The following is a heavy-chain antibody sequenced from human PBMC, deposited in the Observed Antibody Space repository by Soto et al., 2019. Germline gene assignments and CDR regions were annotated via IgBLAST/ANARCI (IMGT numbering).Heavy chain of an antibody. J-gene: IGHJ3*02. D-gene: IGHD4-17*01. CDR3: ARQVYGGNSGAFDI. CDR1: GGSISSSSYY. V-gene: IGHV4-39*01. Sequence: SETLSLTCTVSGGSISSSSYYWGWIRQPPGKGLEWIGSIYYSGSTYYNPSLKSRVTISVDTSKNQFSLKLSSVTAADTAVYYCARQVYGGNSGAFDIWGQGTMVTVSS. CDR2: IYYSGST.